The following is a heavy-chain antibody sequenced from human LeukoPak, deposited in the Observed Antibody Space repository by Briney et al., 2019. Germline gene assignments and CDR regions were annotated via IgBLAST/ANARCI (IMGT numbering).Heavy chain of an antibody. CDR1: GGTFSSYA. J-gene: IGHJ6*02. Sequence: SVKVSCKASGGTFSSYAISWVRQAPGQGLEWMGRIIPIFGIANYAQKFQGRVTITADKSTSTAYMELSSLRSEDTAVYYCAEQRWSRETYYYYYGMDVWGQGTPVTVSS. D-gene: IGHD1/OR15-1a*01. V-gene: IGHV1-69*04. CDR3: AEQRWSRETYYYYYGMDV. CDR2: IIPIFGIA.